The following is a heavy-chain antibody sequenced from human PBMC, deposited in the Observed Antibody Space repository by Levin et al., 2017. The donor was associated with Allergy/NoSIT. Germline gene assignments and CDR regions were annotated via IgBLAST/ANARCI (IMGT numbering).Heavy chain of an antibody. CDR3: SRACRISGDAFDI. CDR2: IRTITYGGTT. Sequence: GESLKISCTASGFTFGDYPMSWFRQAPGKGLEFLSYIRTITYGGTTEYAASVKGRFTISRDDSESIAYLQMNSLETEDTAVYYCSRACRISGDAFDIWGQGTMVTVSP. V-gene: IGHV3-49*03. CDR1: GFTFGDYP. D-gene: IGHD2-15*01. J-gene: IGHJ3*02.